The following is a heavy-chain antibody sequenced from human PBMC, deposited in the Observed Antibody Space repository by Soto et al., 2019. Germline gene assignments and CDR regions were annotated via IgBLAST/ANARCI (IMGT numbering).Heavy chain of an antibody. CDR3: AREPLPAAIFGWFDP. CDR1: GFTFSSYG. J-gene: IGHJ5*02. Sequence: GGSLRLSCAAPGFTFSSYGMHWVRQAPGKGLEWVAVIWYDGSNKYYADSVKGRFTISRDNSKNTLYLQMNSLRAEDTAVYYCAREPLPAAIFGWFDPWGQGTRVTVSS. D-gene: IGHD2-2*02. CDR2: IWYDGSNK. V-gene: IGHV3-33*01.